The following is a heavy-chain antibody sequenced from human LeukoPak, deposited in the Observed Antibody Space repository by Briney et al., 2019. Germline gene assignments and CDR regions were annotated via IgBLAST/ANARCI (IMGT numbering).Heavy chain of an antibody. CDR2: INHSGST. CDR3: ARGPDTAMSY. Sequence: SETLSLTCAVYGGSFSGYYWSWTRQPPGKGLEWIGEINHSGSTNYNPSLKSRVTISVDTSKNQFSLKLSSVTAADTAVYYCARGPDTAMSYWGQGTLVTVSS. V-gene: IGHV4-34*01. CDR1: GGSFSGYY. D-gene: IGHD5-18*01. J-gene: IGHJ4*02.